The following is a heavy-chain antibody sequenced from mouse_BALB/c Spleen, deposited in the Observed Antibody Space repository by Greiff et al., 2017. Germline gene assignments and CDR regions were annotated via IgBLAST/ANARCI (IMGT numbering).Heavy chain of an antibody. CDR1: GFNIKDYY. V-gene: IGHV14-4*02. CDR3: NAYYDYGAY. Sequence: VQLQQSGAELVRSGASVKLSCTASGFNIKDYYMHWVKQRPEQGLEWIGWIDPENGDTEYAPKFQGKATMTADTSSNTAYLQLSSLTSEDTAVYYCNAYYDYGAYWGEGTLVTVSA. J-gene: IGHJ3*01. CDR2: IDPENGDT. D-gene: IGHD2-4*01.